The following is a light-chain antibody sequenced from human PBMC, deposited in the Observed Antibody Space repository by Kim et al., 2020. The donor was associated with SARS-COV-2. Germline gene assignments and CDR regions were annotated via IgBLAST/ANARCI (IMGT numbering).Light chain of an antibody. J-gene: IGLJ1*01. Sequence: HSVTIACTGTSSDIGAYKYVSWYQQQPGKAPKLMIYEVNRRPSGVPDRFSGCKSGNTASLTVSGLQAEDEADYYCTSYAGSNNLDVFGTGTKVTVL. CDR2: EVN. CDR3: TSYAGSNNLDV. V-gene: IGLV2-8*01. CDR1: SSDIGAYKY.